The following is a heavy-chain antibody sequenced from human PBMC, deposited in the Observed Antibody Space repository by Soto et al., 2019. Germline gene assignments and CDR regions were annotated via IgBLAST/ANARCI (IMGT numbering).Heavy chain of an antibody. D-gene: IGHD3-3*01. Sequence: PSETLSLTCTASGGSISSGDYHWSWIRQPPGKGLEWIGDIYASGSTYYTPSLKSRVTISPDTSKNQFSLKLSSVTAADTAVYYCARRPNYDFLSGYSFDYWGQGTLVTVSS. CDR1: GGSISSGDYH. V-gene: IGHV4-30-4*01. CDR3: ARRPNYDFLSGYSFDY. CDR2: IYASGST. J-gene: IGHJ4*02.